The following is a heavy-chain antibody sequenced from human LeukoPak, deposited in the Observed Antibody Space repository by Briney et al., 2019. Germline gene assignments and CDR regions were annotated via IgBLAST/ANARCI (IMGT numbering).Heavy chain of an antibody. V-gene: IGHV4-61*02. CDR3: ARRAGDY. CDR2: IYTSGST. Sequence: NPSQTLSLTCTVSGGSISSGSYYWSWIRQPAGKGLEWIGRIYTSGSTNYNPSLKSRVTISVDTSKNQFSLKLSSVTAADTAVYYCARRAGDYWGQGTLVTVSS. J-gene: IGHJ4*02. CDR1: GGSISSGSYY.